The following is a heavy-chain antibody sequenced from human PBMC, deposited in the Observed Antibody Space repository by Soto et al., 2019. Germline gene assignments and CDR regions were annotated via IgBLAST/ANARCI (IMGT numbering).Heavy chain of an antibody. CDR3: ARQVNVCFWYVMDV. Sequence: PGESLNISCKGSGYSFTSYWIGWVRQMPGKGLEWMGIIYPGDSDTRYSQSFQGQVTITADKSTSTAYLQLSSLRSADTAMYYCARQVNVCFWYVMDVWGQGTTVTVSS. CDR1: GYSFTSYW. D-gene: IGHD3-16*01. CDR2: IYPGDSDT. J-gene: IGHJ6*02. V-gene: IGHV5-51*01.